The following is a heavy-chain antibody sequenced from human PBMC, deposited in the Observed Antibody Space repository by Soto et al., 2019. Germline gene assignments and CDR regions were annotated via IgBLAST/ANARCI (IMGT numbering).Heavy chain of an antibody. CDR1: GDSVSSNSAA. CDR2: TYYRSKWYN. J-gene: IGHJ6*02. V-gene: IGHV6-1*01. D-gene: IGHD6-6*01. CDR3: ARDLPDIAAKIYYYYGMDV. Sequence: SQTLSLTCAISGDSVSSNSAAWNWIRQSPSRGLEWLGRTYYRSKWYNDYAVSVKSRITINPDTSKNQFSLQLNSVTPEDTAVYYCARDLPDIAAKIYYYYGMDVWGQGTTVTAP.